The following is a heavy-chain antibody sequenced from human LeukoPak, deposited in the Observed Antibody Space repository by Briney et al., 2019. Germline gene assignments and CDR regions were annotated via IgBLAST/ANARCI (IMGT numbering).Heavy chain of an antibody. CDR1: GGSISSSSYY. CDR3: ARDNQHYYDSSGYLDY. D-gene: IGHD3-22*01. Sequence: SETLSLTCTVSGGSISSSSYYWDWIRQPPGKGLEWIGSIYYSGSTYYSPSLKSRVTISVDTSKNQFSLKLNSVTAADTAVYYCARDNQHYYDSSGYLDYWGQGTLVSVSS. J-gene: IGHJ4*02. V-gene: IGHV4-39*07. CDR2: IYYSGST.